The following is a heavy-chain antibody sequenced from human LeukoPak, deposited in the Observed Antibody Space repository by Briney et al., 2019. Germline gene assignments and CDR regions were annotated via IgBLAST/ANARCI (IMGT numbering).Heavy chain of an antibody. J-gene: IGHJ4*02. Sequence: GGSLRLSCVASGFTSSSYGMSWVRQAPGKGLEWVSGISGGGDSTHYADSVKGHFTISRDNSKNTLYLQMNSLRAEDTAVYYCGKDAFSGYFSQIDYWGQGTLVTVSS. V-gene: IGHV3-23*01. CDR3: GKDAFSGYFSQIDY. CDR2: ISGGGDST. D-gene: IGHD3-22*01. CDR1: GFTSSSYG.